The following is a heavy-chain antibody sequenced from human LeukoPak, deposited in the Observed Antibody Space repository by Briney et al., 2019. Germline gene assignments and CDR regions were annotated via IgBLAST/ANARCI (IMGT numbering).Heavy chain of an antibody. Sequence: GGSLRLSCAASGFTFDDYAMHWVRQAPGKGLEWVSGISWNSGSIVYADSVKGRFTISRDNSKNTLYLQMNSLRAEDTAVYYCAKVRASDYYDSSGYSDYWGQGTLVTVSS. CDR2: ISWNSGSI. J-gene: IGHJ4*02. V-gene: IGHV3-9*01. CDR1: GFTFDDYA. D-gene: IGHD3-22*01. CDR3: AKVRASDYYDSSGYSDY.